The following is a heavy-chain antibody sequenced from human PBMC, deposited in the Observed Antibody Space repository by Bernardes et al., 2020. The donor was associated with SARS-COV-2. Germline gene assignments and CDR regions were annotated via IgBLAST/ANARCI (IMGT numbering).Heavy chain of an antibody. CDR3: ARGNSNSCDY. Sequence: ASVKVSCKASGYTFTDFYMHWVRQAPGQGLEWMGWINPNSGGTNYAQKFQGRVTMTRDTSISTAYMELSRLRSDDTAVYCCARGNSNSCDYWGQGTLVTVSS. D-gene: IGHD4-4*01. CDR1: GYTFTDFY. J-gene: IGHJ4*02. CDR2: INPNSGGT. V-gene: IGHV1-2*02.